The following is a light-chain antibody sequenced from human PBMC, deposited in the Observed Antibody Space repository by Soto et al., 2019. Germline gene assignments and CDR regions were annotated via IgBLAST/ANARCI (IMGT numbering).Light chain of an antibody. Sequence: IVLTQSPGTLSLSPGERATLSCRASQSVTSSHLAWYQQKPGQAPRLLIYGVSSRATGIPDRFSGSGSGTDFTLTISRLEPEDFAVYYCQQYGISPRTFGQGTKVDIK. CDR2: GVS. V-gene: IGKV3-20*01. CDR3: QQYGISPRT. CDR1: QSVTSSH. J-gene: IGKJ1*01.